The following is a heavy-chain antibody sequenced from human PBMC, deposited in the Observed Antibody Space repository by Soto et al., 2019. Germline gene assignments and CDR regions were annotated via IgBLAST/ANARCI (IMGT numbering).Heavy chain of an antibody. D-gene: IGHD1-26*01. CDR2: ISGSGSNT. CDR3: ARDRATFDY. J-gene: IGHJ4*02. Sequence: PGGSLRLSCAASGFTFTSYAMSWVRLTPGKGLEWVSAISGSGSNTFYADSVRGRFTISRDNSKNTVFLQMNNLRAEDTAVYFCARDRATFDYWGQGXRVTVSS. CDR1: GFTFTSYA. V-gene: IGHV3-23*01.